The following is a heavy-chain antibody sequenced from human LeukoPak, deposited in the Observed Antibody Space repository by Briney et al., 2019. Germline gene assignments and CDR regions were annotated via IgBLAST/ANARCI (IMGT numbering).Heavy chain of an antibody. CDR3: ARLVVPAAKAGDY. D-gene: IGHD2-2*01. Sequence: GESLQISCKGSGYSFTSYWISWVRQRPGKGLEWMGRIDPSDSYTNYSPSFQGHVTISADKSISTAYLQWSSLKASDTAMYYCARLVVPAAKAGDYWGQGTLVTVSS. CDR1: GYSFTSYW. J-gene: IGHJ4*02. CDR2: IDPSDSYT. V-gene: IGHV5-10-1*01.